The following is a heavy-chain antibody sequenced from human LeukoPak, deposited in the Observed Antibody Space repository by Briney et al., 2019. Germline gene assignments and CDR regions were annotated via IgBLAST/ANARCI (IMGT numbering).Heavy chain of an antibody. Sequence: SETLSLTCGVYGGSFSDYYWSWIRQPPGKGLEWIGEINHSGSTNYNPSLKSRVTISVDTSKNQFSLKLSSVTAADTAVYYCARDRSMAFDYWGQGTLVTVSS. J-gene: IGHJ4*02. CDR1: GGSFSDYY. V-gene: IGHV4-34*01. D-gene: IGHD2/OR15-2a*01. CDR2: INHSGST. CDR3: ARDRSMAFDY.